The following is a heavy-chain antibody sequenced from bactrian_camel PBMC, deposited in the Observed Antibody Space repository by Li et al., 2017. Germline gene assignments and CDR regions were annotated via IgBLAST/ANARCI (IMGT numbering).Heavy chain of an antibody. D-gene: IGHD6*01. V-gene: IGHV3S1*01. Sequence: HVQLVESGGGLVQPGGSLRLSCKTSGYIHMTFCMGWFRQAPGKGLEWVSQINSIDGSTYYANSVKGRFTISRDDSKNTFYLQLNSLKTEDMAMYYCARSPGYGGTWYSDYWGKGTQVTVS. CDR1: GYIHMTFC. J-gene: IGHJ7*01. CDR2: INSIDGST.